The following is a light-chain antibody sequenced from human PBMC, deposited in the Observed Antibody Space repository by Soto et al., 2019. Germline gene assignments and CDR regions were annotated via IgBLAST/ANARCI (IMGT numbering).Light chain of an antibody. V-gene: IGKV1-8*01. CDR2: TAS. CDR3: QQAFSAPLT. Sequence: AIRMTQSPSSFSASTGDRVTITCRASQGISSYLAWYQQKPGTAPKLLIYTASSVQAGFPSRFSGSGSGTDFILTISNLQPEDFATYSCQQAFSAPLTFGGGTRVEI. J-gene: IGKJ4*01. CDR1: QGISSY.